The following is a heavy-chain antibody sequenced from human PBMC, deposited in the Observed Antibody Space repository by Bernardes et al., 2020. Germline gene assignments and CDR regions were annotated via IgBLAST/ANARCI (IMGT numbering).Heavy chain of an antibody. J-gene: IGHJ4*02. Sequence: GGSLRLSCAASGFTISSYAMHWVRQAPGKGLEWVAVISYDGSNKYYADSVKGRFTISRDNSKNTLYLQMNSLRAEDTAVYYCAKGEPFDYWGQGTLVTVSS. CDR1: GFTISSYA. V-gene: IGHV3-30-3*01. CDR2: ISYDGSNK. CDR3: AKGEPFDY.